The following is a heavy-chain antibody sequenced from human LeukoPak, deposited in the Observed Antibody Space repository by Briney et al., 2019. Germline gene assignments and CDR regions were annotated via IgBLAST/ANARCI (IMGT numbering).Heavy chain of an antibody. J-gene: IGHJ4*02. CDR3: VRDQQWLVPDY. V-gene: IGHV3-23*01. CDR1: GFTFSSRG. CDR2: ISVSGAMT. Sequence: GGSLRLSCAVSGFTFSSRGMSWVRQPPGKGLQWVSGISVSGAMTYYVDSVKGRFIISRDNSKNTVYLQMNSLTTEDTAVYYCVRDQQWLVPDYWGQGALVTVSS. D-gene: IGHD6-19*01.